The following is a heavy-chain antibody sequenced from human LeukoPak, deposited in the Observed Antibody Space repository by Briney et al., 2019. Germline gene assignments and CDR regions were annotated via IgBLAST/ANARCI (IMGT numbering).Heavy chain of an antibody. CDR3: AVLIGYCSGGSCYTFDY. J-gene: IGHJ4*02. D-gene: IGHD2-15*01. CDR1: GGSFSGYY. Sequence: SETLSLTCAVYGGSFSGYYWSWVRQPPGKGLEWIGEINHSGSTNYNPSLKGRVTISVDTSKNQFSLKLSSVTAADTAVYYCAVLIGYCSGGSCYTFDYWGQGTLVTVSS. V-gene: IGHV4-34*01. CDR2: INHSGST.